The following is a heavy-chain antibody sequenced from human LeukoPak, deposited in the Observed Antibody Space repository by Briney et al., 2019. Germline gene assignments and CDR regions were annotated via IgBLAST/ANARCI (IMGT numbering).Heavy chain of an antibody. D-gene: IGHD1-26*01. CDR2: IYYSGST. Sequence: KSSETLSLTCTVSGGSISSYYWSWIRQPPGKGLEWIGYIYYSGSTNYNPSLKSRVTISVDTSKNQFSLKLSSVTAADTAVYYCARSGSSEAEYFQHWGQGTLVTVSS. CDR1: GGSISSYY. CDR3: ARSGSSEAEYFQH. J-gene: IGHJ1*01. V-gene: IGHV4-59*01.